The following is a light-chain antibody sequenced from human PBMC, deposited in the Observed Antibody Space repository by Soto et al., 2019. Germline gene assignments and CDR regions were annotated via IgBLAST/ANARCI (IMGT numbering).Light chain of an antibody. Sequence: EIVMTQSPATPSVSPGERATLSCRASQSVSSNLAWYQQKPGQAPRLLIYGASTRATGIPARFSGSGSGTEFTLTISSLQSEDFAVYYCQQYYNWPPITFGQGTRLEI. CDR2: GAS. J-gene: IGKJ5*01. CDR3: QQYYNWPPIT. V-gene: IGKV3-15*01. CDR1: QSVSSN.